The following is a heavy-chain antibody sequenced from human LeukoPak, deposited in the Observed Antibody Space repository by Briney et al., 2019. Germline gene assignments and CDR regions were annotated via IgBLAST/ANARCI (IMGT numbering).Heavy chain of an antibody. Sequence: GGSLRLSCAASGFTFSGYYMSWIRQAPGKGLEWVSYTSFSGNTISYADSVKGRFTFSRDNAKNSLFLQMNSLRAEDTAVYCCARGALTYYYDYWGQGTLVTVSS. CDR1: GFTFSGYY. V-gene: IGHV3-11*01. CDR2: TSFSGNTI. CDR3: ARGALTYYYDY. D-gene: IGHD4/OR15-4a*01. J-gene: IGHJ4*02.